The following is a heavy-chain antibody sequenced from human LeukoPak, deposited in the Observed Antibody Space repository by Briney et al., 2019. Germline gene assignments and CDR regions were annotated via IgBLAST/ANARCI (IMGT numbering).Heavy chain of an antibody. J-gene: IGHJ4*02. V-gene: IGHV4-38-2*02. CDR2: IYHSGST. CDR3: ARSEYMSGWYEAHFDY. Sequence: SETLSLTCTVSAYSISSGYYWGWIRQSPGKGLEWIGSIYHSGSTSYNPSLESRVTISIDASKNQFSLKLTSLTAADTAIYYCARSEYMSGWYEAHFDYWGQGTLVTVSS. D-gene: IGHD6-19*01. CDR1: AYSISSGYY.